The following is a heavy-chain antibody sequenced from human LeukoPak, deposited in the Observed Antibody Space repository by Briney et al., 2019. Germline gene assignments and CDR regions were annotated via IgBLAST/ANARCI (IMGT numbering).Heavy chain of an antibody. CDR3: ARGRDGYMRRAFDI. J-gene: IGHJ3*02. V-gene: IGHV1-2*06. CDR1: GYTFTGYY. Sequence: ASVKVSCKASGYTFTGYYMHWVRQAPGQGLEWMGRINPNSGGTIYAQKFQGRVTMTRDTSISTAYMELSSLRSEDTAVYYCARGRDGYMRRAFDIWGQGTMVTVSS. CDR2: INPNSGGT. D-gene: IGHD5-24*01.